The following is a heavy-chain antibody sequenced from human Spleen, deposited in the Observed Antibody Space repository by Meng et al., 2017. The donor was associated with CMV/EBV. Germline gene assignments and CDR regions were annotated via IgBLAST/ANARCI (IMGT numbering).Heavy chain of an antibody. D-gene: IGHD2/OR15-2a*01. CDR3: ARFELLKYLYGLDV. J-gene: IGHJ6*02. V-gene: IGHV4-59*01. CDR2: IYYSGST. Sequence: GSLRLSCTVSGGSIRNYFWSWIRQPPGKGLEWIGYIYYSGSTNYNPSLKSRVTISVDTSKNQFSLKLRSVTAADTAVYYCARFELLKYLYGLDVWGQGTTVTVSS. CDR1: GGSIRNYF.